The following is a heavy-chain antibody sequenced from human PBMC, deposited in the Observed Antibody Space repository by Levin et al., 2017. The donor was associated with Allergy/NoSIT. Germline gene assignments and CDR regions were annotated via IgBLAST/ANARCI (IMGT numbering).Heavy chain of an antibody. CDR3: TRVGEHQLFPSHGYDP. J-gene: IGHJ5*02. CDR1: GFTFGDYA. CDR2: VRSKGYGEAT. D-gene: IGHD3-16*01. V-gene: IGHV3-49*03. Sequence: PGGSLRLSCTASGFTFGDYAMSWFRQAPGRRLEWVGFVRSKGYGEATRYAASVNGRFTISRDDSKNIAYLQMNSLKTEDTAVYYCTRVGEHQLFPSHGYDPWGQGTLVTVSS.